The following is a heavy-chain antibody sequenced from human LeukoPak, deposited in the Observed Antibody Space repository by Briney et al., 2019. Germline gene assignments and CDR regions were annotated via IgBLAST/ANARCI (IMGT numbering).Heavy chain of an antibody. CDR3: ARDEPSGMVRGRRYFDY. CDR1: GFTVCSND. Sequence: PGGSLRLSCAASGFTVCSNDMSWVRQAPGKGLEWVSVIYSGGSTYYADSVKGRFTISRDNSKNTLYLQMNSLRAEDTAVYYCARDEPSGMVRGRRYFDYWGQGTLVTVYS. D-gene: IGHD3-10*01. J-gene: IGHJ4*02. CDR2: IYSGGST. V-gene: IGHV3-66*01.